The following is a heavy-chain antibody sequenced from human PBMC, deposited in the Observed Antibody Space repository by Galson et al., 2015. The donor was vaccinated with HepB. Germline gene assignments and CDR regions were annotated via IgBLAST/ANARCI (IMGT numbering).Heavy chain of an antibody. Sequence: SVKVSCKASGGTFSSYAISWVRQAPGQGLEWMGGIIPIFGTANYAQKFQGRVTITADESTSTAYMELSSLRSEDTAVYYCAAYGSGTHYYYYGMDVWGQGTTVTVSS. D-gene: IGHD3-10*01. V-gene: IGHV1-69*13. J-gene: IGHJ6*02. CDR2: IIPIFGTA. CDR1: GGTFSSYA. CDR3: AAYGSGTHYYYYGMDV.